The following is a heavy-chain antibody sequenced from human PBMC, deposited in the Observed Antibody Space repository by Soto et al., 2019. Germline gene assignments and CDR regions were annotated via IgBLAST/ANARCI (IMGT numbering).Heavy chain of an antibody. CDR3: ARGQRALITYGPFDP. CDR1: GFTLSNYA. Sequence: GGSLRLSCAASGFTLSNYAMSWVRQAPGKGLEWVSTFSGTGGYTYYTDSVKGRFTITRDESKNTLFLHMNSLRAADTAVYYCARGQRALITYGPFDPWGQGTLVTVSS. J-gene: IGHJ5*02. V-gene: IGHV3-23*01. D-gene: IGHD4-17*01. CDR2: FSGTGGYT.